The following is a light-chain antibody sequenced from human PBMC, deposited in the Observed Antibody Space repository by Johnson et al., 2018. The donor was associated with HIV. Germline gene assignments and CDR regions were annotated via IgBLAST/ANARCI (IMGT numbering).Light chain of an antibody. Sequence: QSVLTQPPSVSAAPGQKVTISCSGSSSNIGNNYVSWYQQLPETAPKLLIYDNNKRPSAIPDRFSGSKSGTSATLGVTGLQTGDEADYYCGTWYSSLSAYVFGTGTKVTVL. CDR1: SSNIGNNY. V-gene: IGLV1-51*01. CDR2: DNN. J-gene: IGLJ1*01. CDR3: GTWYSSLSAYV.